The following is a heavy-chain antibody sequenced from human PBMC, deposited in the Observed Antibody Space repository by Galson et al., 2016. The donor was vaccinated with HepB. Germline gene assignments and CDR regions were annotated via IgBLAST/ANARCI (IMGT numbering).Heavy chain of an antibody. CDR1: GFTFNSYN. Sequence: SLRLSCAASGFTFNSYNMNWVRRTPGKGLEWISYITTTGGTIYYADSVKGRFTISRDNAKNSLYLQLNSLRVEDTAMYYCARAVLRNGSGWGRALDIWGQGTMVTVSS. CDR3: ARAVLRNGSGWGRALDI. V-gene: IGHV3-48*04. CDR2: ITTTGGTI. D-gene: IGHD6-19*01. J-gene: IGHJ3*02.